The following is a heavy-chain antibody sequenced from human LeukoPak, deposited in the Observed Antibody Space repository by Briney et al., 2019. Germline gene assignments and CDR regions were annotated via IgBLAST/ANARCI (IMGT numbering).Heavy chain of an antibody. CDR3: ARETSSGWYVDY. Sequence: GGSLRLSCAASGFTLSDYYKSWIRHAPGERLEWVPYISSSGSTIYSADAVKGRFTSSRDNAKNSLYLQINSLRAEDTAVYYCARETSSGWYVDYWGQGTLVTVSS. J-gene: IGHJ4*02. D-gene: IGHD6-25*01. CDR1: GFTLSDYY. CDR2: ISSSGSTI. V-gene: IGHV3-11*04.